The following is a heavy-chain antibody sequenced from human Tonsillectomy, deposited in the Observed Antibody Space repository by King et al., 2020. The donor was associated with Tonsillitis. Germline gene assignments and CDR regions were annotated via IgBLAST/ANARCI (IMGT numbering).Heavy chain of an antibody. J-gene: IGHJ4*02. CDR1: GFTFSSYA. V-gene: IGHV3-30-3*01. CDR2: ISYDGSNK. Sequence: VQLVESGRGVVQPGRSLRLSCAASGFTFSSYAIHWVRQAPGKGLEWVAVISYDGSNKYYADSVKGRFTISRDNSKNTLYLQMNSLRAEDTAMYYCAREDPVLNYFDYWGQGTLVTVSS. CDR3: AREDPVLNYFDY.